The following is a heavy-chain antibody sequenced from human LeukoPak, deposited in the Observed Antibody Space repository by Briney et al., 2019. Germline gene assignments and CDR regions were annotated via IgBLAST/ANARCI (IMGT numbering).Heavy chain of an antibody. J-gene: IGHJ4*02. D-gene: IGHD3-9*01. V-gene: IGHV4-39*01. CDR1: GASISSSRSF. CDR3: ARPQLGSSAGYVDY. CDR2: IFSGGNT. Sequence: SETLSLTCTVPGASISSSRSFWGWIRQPPGKGLEWIVSIFSGGNTYYNPSLNSRVSISIDTSKNQFSLRLSSVTAADTAFYFCARPQLGSSAGYVDYWGQGILVTVSS.